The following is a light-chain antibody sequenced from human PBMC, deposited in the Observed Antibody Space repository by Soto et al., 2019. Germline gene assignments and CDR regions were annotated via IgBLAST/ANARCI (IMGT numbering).Light chain of an antibody. CDR2: DAS. J-gene: IGKJ3*01. V-gene: IGKV3-11*01. CDR3: QQRKGFT. Sequence: EIVLTHSPATLSLSPGERATLSCRASQRISSYLAWYQQKPGQAPRLPIYDASNRATGIPARFSGSVSGTDFSLTISSLEPEDFAVYYCQQRKGFTFGPGTKVDIK. CDR1: QRISSY.